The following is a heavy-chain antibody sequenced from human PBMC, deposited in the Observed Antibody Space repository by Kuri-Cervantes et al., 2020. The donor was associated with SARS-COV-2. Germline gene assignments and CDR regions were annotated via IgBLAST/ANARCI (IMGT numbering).Heavy chain of an antibody. V-gene: IGHV3-48*02. CDR2: ISFSSTTI. Sequence: GGSLRLSCAASGFTFSTYSMNWVRQAPGKGLEWLSYISFSSTTIYYADSVKGRFTISRDNAKNLLYLQMNSLRDEDTAVYYCARDTAWAFDIWGQGTMVTVSS. J-gene: IGHJ3*02. CDR1: GFTFSTYS. CDR3: ARDTAWAFDI.